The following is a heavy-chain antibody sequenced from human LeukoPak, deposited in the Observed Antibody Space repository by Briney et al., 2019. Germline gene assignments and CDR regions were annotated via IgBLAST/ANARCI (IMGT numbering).Heavy chain of an antibody. V-gene: IGHV3-53*01. CDR1: GFTFSSYE. Sequence: GGSLRLSCAASGFTFSSYEMNWARQAPGKGLEWVSVIYSGGSTYYADSVKGRFTISRDNYKNTLYLQMNSLRAEDTAVYYCARDPGVVAFDHWGQGTLVTVSS. D-gene: IGHD2-2*01. CDR3: ARDPGVVAFDH. CDR2: IYSGGST. J-gene: IGHJ4*02.